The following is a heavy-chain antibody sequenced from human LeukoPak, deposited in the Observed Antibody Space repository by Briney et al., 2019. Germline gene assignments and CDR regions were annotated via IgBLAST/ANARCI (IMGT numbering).Heavy chain of an antibody. CDR1: GGTFSSYA. J-gene: IGHJ4*02. CDR3: ARDPPEAYSGYDYGGDY. Sequence: ASVKVSCKASGGTFSSYAISWVRQAPGQGLEWMGGIIPIFGTANYAQKFQGRVTITADESTSTAYMELSSLRSEDTAVYYCARDPPEAYSGYDYGGDYWGQGTLVTVSS. CDR2: IIPIFGTA. D-gene: IGHD5-12*01. V-gene: IGHV1-69*01.